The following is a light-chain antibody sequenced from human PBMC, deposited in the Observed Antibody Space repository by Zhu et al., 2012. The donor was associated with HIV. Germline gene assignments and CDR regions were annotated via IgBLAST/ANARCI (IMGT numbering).Light chain of an antibody. CDR3: QQFISYLT. Sequence: AIQLTQSPSSLSASVGDRVSITCRASQGISSALAWYQQKPGKAPNLLIYDASTLKSGVPSRFSGSGSGTDFTLTISSLQPEDFATYYCQQFISYLTFGQGTKVEIK. V-gene: IGKV1-13*02. CDR1: QGISSA. CDR2: DAS. J-gene: IGKJ1*01.